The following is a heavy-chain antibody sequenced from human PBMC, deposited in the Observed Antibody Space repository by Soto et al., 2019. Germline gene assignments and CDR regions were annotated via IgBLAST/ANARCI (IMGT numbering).Heavy chain of an antibody. D-gene: IGHD3-16*01. J-gene: IGHJ3*02. V-gene: IGHV1-18*04. CDR1: GYTFTDHG. Sequence: ASVKGSCKTSGYTFTDHGSNWVRQAPGQGLEWMGWINPYNANTNYAQKLQGRVTMTTDTSTTTAYMDLRSLTSDDTAVYYCARDRVAGIWGDAFDIWGQGTVVTVPS. CDR2: INPYNANT. CDR3: ARDRVAGIWGDAFDI.